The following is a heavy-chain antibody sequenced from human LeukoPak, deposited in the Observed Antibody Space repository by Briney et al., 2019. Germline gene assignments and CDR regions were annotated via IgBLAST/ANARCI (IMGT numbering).Heavy chain of an antibody. CDR3: ARDLGGEPTDY. D-gene: IGHD3-16*01. CDR2: IYSGGST. CDR1: GFTVSSNY. Sequence: PGGSLRLSCAASGFTVSSNYMSWVRQAPGKGLEWVSVIYSGGSTYYADSVKGRFTISRDNAKNSLYLQMNSLRAEDTAVYYCARDLGGEPTDYWGQGTLVTVSS. J-gene: IGHJ4*02. V-gene: IGHV3-53*01.